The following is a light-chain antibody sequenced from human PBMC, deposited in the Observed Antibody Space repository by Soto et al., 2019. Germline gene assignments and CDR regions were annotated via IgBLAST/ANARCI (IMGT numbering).Light chain of an antibody. V-gene: IGLV8-61*01. CDR3: VLYVGSGIWV. CDR1: SSSVSTSHF. Sequence: QAVVTQEPSFSVSPGGTVTLTCGLSSSSVSTSHFPNWYQQTPGQPPRTLIYGTKTRSSGVPDRFSGSILGIRAALTITGAQADDESDYYCVLYVGSGIWVFGGGTKLTVL. J-gene: IGLJ3*02. CDR2: GTK.